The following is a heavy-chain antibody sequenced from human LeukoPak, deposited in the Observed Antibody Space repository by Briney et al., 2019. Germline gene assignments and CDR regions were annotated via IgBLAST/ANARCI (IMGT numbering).Heavy chain of an antibody. CDR2: IYEGGGR. CDR3: AKWYCSGGSCPN. J-gene: IGHJ4*02. CDR1: EFTVSNSY. V-gene: IGHV3-53*01. Sequence: GGSLRLSCAASEFTVSNSYMTWVRQAPGKGLEWVSVIYEGGGRYYGDSVKGRFTISKDNFENTVYLQMNSLRADDTAVYYCAKWYCSGGSCPNWGQGTLVTVSS. D-gene: IGHD2-15*01.